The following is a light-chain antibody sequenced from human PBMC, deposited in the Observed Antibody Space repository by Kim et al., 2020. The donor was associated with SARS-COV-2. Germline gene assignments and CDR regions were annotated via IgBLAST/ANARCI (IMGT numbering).Light chain of an antibody. Sequence: PGGTVTLTCASNTGAVTSGHCPSRFQRKPGQGPRTLIYDSSHKHSWTPARFSGSLLGGNAALTLSGAQPEDEADYYCLLSYSGLVFFGGGTQLTFL. CDR1: TGAVTSGHC. CDR2: DSS. V-gene: IGLV7-46*01. CDR3: LLSYSGLVF. J-gene: IGLJ2*01.